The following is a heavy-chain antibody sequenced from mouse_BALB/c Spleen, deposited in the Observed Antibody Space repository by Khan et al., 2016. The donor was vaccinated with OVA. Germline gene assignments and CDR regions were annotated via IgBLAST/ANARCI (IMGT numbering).Heavy chain of an antibody. CDR1: GYSFTNYW. V-gene: IGHV1-5*01. J-gene: IGHJ2*01. D-gene: IGHD2-4*01. CDR2: IYPGISDT. Sequence: VQLQQSGTVLARPGASVKMSCKASGYSFTNYWIHWLQQRPGQGLEWIGTIYPGISDTRYNQKFKAKAKLTAVKSASTAYLELSSRANEDTAVYFCTRSFDSYWFDSWGQGTTLTVSA. CDR3: TRSFDSYWFDS.